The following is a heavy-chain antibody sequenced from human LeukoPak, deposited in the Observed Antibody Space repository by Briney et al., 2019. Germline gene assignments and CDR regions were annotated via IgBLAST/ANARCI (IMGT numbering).Heavy chain of an antibody. D-gene: IGHD2-2*01. CDR1: GFTFDDYA. J-gene: IGHJ4*02. V-gene: IGHV3-9*03. CDR2: ISWNSGSI. Sequence: PGGSLRLSCAASGFTFDDYAMHWVRQAPGKGLEWVSGISWNSGSIGYADSVKGRFTISRDNAKSSLYLQMNSLRAEDMALYYCAKDGGYCSSTSCYSTNYFDYWGQGTLVTVSS. CDR3: AKDGGYCSSTSCYSTNYFDY.